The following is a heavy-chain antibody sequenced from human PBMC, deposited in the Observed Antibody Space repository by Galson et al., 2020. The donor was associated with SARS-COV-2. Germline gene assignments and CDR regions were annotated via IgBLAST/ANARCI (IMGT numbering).Heavy chain of an antibody. V-gene: IGHV3-9*01. CDR2: ISWNSGSI. J-gene: IGHJ4*02. Sequence: SLKISCAASGFTFDDYAMHWVRQAPGKGLEWVSGISWNSGSIGYADSVKGRFTISRDNAKNSLYLQMNSLRAEDTALYYCAKDPTPLIHYFDYWGQGTLVTVSS. CDR3: AKDPTPLIHYFDY. D-gene: IGHD2-21*01. CDR1: GFTFDDYA.